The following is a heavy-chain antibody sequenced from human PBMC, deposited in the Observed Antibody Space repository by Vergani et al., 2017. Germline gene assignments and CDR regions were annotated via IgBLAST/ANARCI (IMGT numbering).Heavy chain of an antibody. CDR1: GYTFSNYY. Sequence: QVQVVQSGAEVKKSGASVKVSCKTSGYTFSNYYMHWVRQAPGQGLEWMGIINPSGGHTNYAQKFQGRVTMTRDTSTSTVYMELSSLRPEDTAIYYCARGDYGILTGYRYWGQGALVTVS. D-gene: IGHD3-9*01. J-gene: IGHJ4*02. CDR3: ARGDYGILTGYRY. V-gene: IGHV1-46*03. CDR2: INPSGGHT.